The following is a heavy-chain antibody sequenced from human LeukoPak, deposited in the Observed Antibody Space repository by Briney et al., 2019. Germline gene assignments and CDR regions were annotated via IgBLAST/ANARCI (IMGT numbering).Heavy chain of an antibody. V-gene: IGHV1-69*13. D-gene: IGHD3-10*01. J-gene: IGHJ4*02. Sequence: ASVKVSCKASGGTFSSYATSWVRQAPGQGLEWMGGIIPIFGTANYAQKFQGRVTITADESTSTAYMELSSLRSEDTAVYYCARDPNYYGSGSYSYFDYWGQGTLVTVSS. CDR2: IIPIFGTA. CDR1: GGTFSSYA. CDR3: ARDPNYYGSGSYSYFDY.